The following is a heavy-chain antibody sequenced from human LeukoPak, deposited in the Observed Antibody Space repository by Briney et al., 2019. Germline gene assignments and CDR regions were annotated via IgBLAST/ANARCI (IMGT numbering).Heavy chain of an antibody. CDR2: ISSSSSTI. CDR1: GFTFSSYS. V-gene: IGHV3-48*04. J-gene: IGHJ4*02. CDR3: ARDRSMTHFDY. Sequence: GGSLRLSCAASGFTFSSYSMNWVRQAPGKGLEWVSYISSSSSTIYYADSVKGRFTISRDNAKNSLYLQMNSLRAEDTALYYCARDRSMTHFDYWGQGTLVTVSS.